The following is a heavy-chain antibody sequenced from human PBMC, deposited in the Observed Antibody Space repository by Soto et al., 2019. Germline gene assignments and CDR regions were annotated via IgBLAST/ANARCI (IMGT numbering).Heavy chain of an antibody. D-gene: IGHD4-4*01. CDR1: GFTFSSYS. J-gene: IGHJ5*02. V-gene: IGHV3-48*01. Sequence: GGSLRLSCAASGFTFSSYSMNWVRQAPGKGLEWVSYISSSSSTIYYADSVKGRFTISRDNAKNSLYLQMNSLRAEDTAVYYCARDDATVTTPFDPWGQGTLVTVSS. CDR3: ARDDATVTTPFDP. CDR2: ISSSSSTI.